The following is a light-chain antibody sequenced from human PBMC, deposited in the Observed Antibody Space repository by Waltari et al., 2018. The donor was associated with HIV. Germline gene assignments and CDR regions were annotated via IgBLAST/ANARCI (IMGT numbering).Light chain of an antibody. J-gene: IGKJ3*01. CDR2: DAS. Sequence: ELVLTQSPATLSLSPGERATLSCRASLSVNRYLAWFQQKPGQAPRLLMYDASNRAPGIPARFSGSGSGTDFTLNISRVESEDFAVYYCQQRTNWPRAFGPGTTVDIK. V-gene: IGKV3-11*01. CDR3: QQRTNWPRA. CDR1: LSVNRY.